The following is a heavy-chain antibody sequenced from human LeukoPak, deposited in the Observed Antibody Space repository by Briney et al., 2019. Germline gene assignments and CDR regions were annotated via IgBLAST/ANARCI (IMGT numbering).Heavy chain of an antibody. CDR3: ASNLNGYNNFDY. D-gene: IGHD5-24*01. Sequence: SETLSLTCTVSGGSISSTIYYWAWTRQPPGKGLEWIGSIYYSGNTYYNPSLKGRVTISVDTSKNQFSLKLGSVTAADTAVYYCASNLNGYNNFDYWGQGTLVTVSS. V-gene: IGHV4-39*01. CDR2: IYYSGNT. CDR1: GGSISSTIYY. J-gene: IGHJ4*02.